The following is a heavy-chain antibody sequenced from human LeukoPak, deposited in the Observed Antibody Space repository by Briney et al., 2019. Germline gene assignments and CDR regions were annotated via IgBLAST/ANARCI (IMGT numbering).Heavy chain of an antibody. Sequence: SETLSLTCTVSGYSISSAYYWGWIRQPPGKGLEWIGSLYHSGSTYYNPSLKSRVTTSVDTSKNRFSLKLTSVTAADTAVYYCARELHSGIYYFDYWGQGTLVTVSS. D-gene: IGHD1-26*01. CDR2: LYHSGST. CDR1: GYSISSAYY. V-gene: IGHV4-38-2*02. CDR3: ARELHSGIYYFDY. J-gene: IGHJ4*02.